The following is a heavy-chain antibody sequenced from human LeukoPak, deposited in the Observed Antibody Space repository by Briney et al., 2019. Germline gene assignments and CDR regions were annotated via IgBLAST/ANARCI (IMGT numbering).Heavy chain of an antibody. J-gene: IGHJ4*02. Sequence: PGGSLRLSCAASGFTFSSYSMNWVRQAPGKGLEWVSSISSSSSYIYYADSVKGRFTISRDNAKNSLYLQMNSLRAEDTAVYYCAKDYHYDFWSGYYLGNYYFDYWGQGTLVTVSS. CDR2: ISSSSSYI. CDR3: AKDYHYDFWSGYYLGNYYFDY. V-gene: IGHV3-21*01. D-gene: IGHD3-3*01. CDR1: GFTFSSYS.